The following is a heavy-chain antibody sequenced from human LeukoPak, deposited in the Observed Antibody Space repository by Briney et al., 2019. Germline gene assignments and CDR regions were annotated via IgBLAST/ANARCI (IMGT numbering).Heavy chain of an antibody. Sequence: EASVKVSCKASGYPFTGYYMHWVRHAPGQGLEWMGWINPNSGGTNYAQKFQGRVTMTRDTSISTAYMELSRLRSDDTAVYYCARVVEQDDYFDYWGQGTLVTVSS. CDR2: INPNSGGT. J-gene: IGHJ4*02. CDR1: GYPFTGYY. V-gene: IGHV1-2*02. D-gene: IGHD6-6*01. CDR3: ARVVEQDDYFDY.